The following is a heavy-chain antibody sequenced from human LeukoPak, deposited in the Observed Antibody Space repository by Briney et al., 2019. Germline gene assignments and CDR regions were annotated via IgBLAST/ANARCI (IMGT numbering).Heavy chain of an antibody. D-gene: IGHD3-10*02. Sequence: GRCLRLACAAAGFTFSSFSMNWVRQAPGKGLEWVSSISRTSSYIYYAHSVKGRFTISRDKDKNSVYLQTTSLRAEDTAVYYCAELGITMTGGVWGKRTTVTISS. CDR1: GFTFSSFS. V-gene: IGHV3-21*01. CDR2: ISRTSSYI. J-gene: IGHJ6*04. CDR3: AELGITMTGGV.